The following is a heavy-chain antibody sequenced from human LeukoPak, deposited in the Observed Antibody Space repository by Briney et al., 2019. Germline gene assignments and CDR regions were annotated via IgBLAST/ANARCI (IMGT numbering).Heavy chain of an antibody. J-gene: IGHJ4*02. CDR1: GFTFSSYA. D-gene: IGHD2-2*01. V-gene: IGHV3-23*01. CDR3: ASSVVPAAIEPFDY. Sequence: GSLRLSCAASGFTFSSYAMSWFRQAPGKGLEWVLAISGSGGSTYYADSVKGRFTISRDNSKNTLYLQMNSLRAEDTAVYYCASSVVPAAIEPFDYWGQGTLVTVSS. CDR2: ISGSGGST.